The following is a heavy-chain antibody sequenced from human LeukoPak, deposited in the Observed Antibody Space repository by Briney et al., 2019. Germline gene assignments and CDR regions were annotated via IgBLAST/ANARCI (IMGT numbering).Heavy chain of an antibody. Sequence: GGSLRLSCAASGFTFNTYAMTWVRQAPGKGLEWVSTISGSGGSTFYAASVKGRFTISRDNPKSTLYLQLDSLRAEDTATYYCAKPQGDFWSGFSHYYMDVWSEGTTVTVSS. CDR3: AKPQGDFWSGFSHYYMDV. J-gene: IGHJ6*03. CDR1: GFTFNTYA. D-gene: IGHD3-3*01. CDR2: ISGSGGST. V-gene: IGHV3-23*01.